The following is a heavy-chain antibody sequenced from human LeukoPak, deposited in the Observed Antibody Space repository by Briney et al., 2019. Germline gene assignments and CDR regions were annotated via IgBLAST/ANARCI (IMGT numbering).Heavy chain of an antibody. J-gene: IGHJ6*03. CDR2: INTNTGNP. CDR1: GGTFSSYA. V-gene: IGHV7-4-1*02. Sequence: ASVKVSCKASGGTFSSYAISWVRQAPGQGLEWMGWINTNTGNPTYAQGFTGRYVFSLDTSVSTAYLQISSLKAEDTAVYYCARVGSSSSYYYYMDVWGKGTTVTVSS. D-gene: IGHD6-6*01. CDR3: ARVGSSSSYYYYMDV.